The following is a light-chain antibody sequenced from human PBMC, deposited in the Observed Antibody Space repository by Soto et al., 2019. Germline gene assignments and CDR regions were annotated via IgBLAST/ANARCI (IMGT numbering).Light chain of an antibody. V-gene: IGKV3-20*01. J-gene: IGKJ1*01. CDR2: GAS. CDR1: QSVSSNF. CDR3: QQYSTSPWT. Sequence: EIVLTQSPGTLSLSPGERATLSCRASQSVSSNFLAWYQQKPGQAPRLLFYGASSRATGIPDRFSGSGSGTDFTLTISRLEPEDFAVYYCQQYSTSPWTFGQGTKVDIK.